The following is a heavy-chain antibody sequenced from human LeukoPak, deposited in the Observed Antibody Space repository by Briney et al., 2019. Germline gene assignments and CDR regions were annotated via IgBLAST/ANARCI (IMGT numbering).Heavy chain of an antibody. CDR2: IIPILGIA. CDR1: GGTFSSYT. Sequence: EASVKVSCKASGGTFSSYTISWVRQAPGQGLEWMGRIIPILGIANYAQQFQGRASITADKSTSTAYMELSSLRSEDTAVYYCARDWGVGGYSYGNAFDIWGQGTMVTVSS. D-gene: IGHD5-18*01. V-gene: IGHV1-69*04. CDR3: ARDWGVGGYSYGNAFDI. J-gene: IGHJ3*02.